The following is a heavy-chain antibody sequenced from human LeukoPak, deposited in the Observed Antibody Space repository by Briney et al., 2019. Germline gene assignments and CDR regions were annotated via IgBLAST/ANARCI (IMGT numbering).Heavy chain of an antibody. CDR1: GFTFSSYA. Sequence: GGSLRLSCAASGFTFSSYAMRWVRQAPGKGLEWVAVISYDGSNKYYADSVKGRFTISRDNSKNTLYLQMNSLRAEATAVYYCASIGRSGAFDIWGQGTMVTVSS. D-gene: IGHD3-10*01. CDR3: ASIGRSGAFDI. V-gene: IGHV3-30-3*01. J-gene: IGHJ3*02. CDR2: ISYDGSNK.